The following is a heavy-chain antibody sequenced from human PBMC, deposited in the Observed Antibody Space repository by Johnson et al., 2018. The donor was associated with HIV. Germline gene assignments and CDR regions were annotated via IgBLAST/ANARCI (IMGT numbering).Heavy chain of an antibody. CDR3: ARTNAFDI. J-gene: IGHJ3*02. V-gene: IGHV3-13*01. Sequence: PGSVKGRFTISRENAKNSLYLQMNSLRAGDTAVYYCARTNAFDIWGQGTMVTVSS.